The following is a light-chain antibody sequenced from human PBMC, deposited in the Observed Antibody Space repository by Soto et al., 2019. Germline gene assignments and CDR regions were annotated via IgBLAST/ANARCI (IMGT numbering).Light chain of an antibody. CDR2: SNN. Sequence: QSVLTQPPSASGTPGQRVTISCSGRSSNIGSNTVNWYQQLPGTAPKLLIYSNNQRPSGVPDRCSGSKSGTSASLAISGLQSEDEADYYCAAWDDSLNWVFGGGTKLTVL. V-gene: IGLV1-44*01. CDR1: SSNIGSNT. CDR3: AAWDDSLNWV. J-gene: IGLJ3*02.